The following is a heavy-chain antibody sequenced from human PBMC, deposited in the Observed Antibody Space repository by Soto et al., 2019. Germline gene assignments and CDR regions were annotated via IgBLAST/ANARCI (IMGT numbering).Heavy chain of an antibody. CDR2: ITWNSGSV. Sequence: EVQLLESGGGLVQPGRSLELSCAASGFTFHDYAMHWVRQGQGKGLEWVSGITWNSGSVDYADSVKGRFTISRDNAKNSLYLQMNSLRPEDTALYYCAKDIREYSSGWTYFDYWGHGTLVTVSS. D-gene: IGHD6-19*01. J-gene: IGHJ4*01. CDR1: GFTFHDYA. CDR3: AKDIREYSSGWTYFDY. V-gene: IGHV3-9*01.